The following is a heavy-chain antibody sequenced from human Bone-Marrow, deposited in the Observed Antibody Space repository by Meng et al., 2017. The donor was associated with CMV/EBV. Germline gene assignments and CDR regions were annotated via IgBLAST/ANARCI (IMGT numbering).Heavy chain of an antibody. Sequence: SETLSLTCTVSGGSISSSSYYWGWIRQPPGKGLEWIGSIYYSGSTYYNPSLKSRVTISVDTSKNQFSLKLSSVTAADTAVYYCARDLISSWYPYYFDYWGHGTLATVSS. CDR2: IYYSGST. V-gene: IGHV4-39*07. J-gene: IGHJ4*01. CDR3: ARDLISSWYPYYFDY. D-gene: IGHD6-19*01. CDR1: GGSISSSSYY.